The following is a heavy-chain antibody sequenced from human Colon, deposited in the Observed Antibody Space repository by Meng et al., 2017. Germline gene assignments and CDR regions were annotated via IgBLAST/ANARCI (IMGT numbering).Heavy chain of an antibody. Sequence: ASVKVSCKASGHTFSRSGVNWVRQAPGQGLEWMGWISAYNGNTKYAQTPQGRVTLTIDASTSTAYMDLRSLISDDTAVYYCARGEWFGEFDYWGQGTLVTVSS. D-gene: IGHD3-10*01. CDR3: ARGEWFGEFDY. CDR1: GHTFSRSG. J-gene: IGHJ4*02. V-gene: IGHV1-18*01. CDR2: ISAYNGNT.